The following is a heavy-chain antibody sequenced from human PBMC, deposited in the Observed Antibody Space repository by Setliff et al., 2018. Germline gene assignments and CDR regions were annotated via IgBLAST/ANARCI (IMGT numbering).Heavy chain of an antibody. Sequence: ASVKVSCKASGYMFTTYAMSWIRQVPGQGFECMGWINTNTGNPIYVQVFTGRFVFSLDTSVSTAYLHISGLKAEDTAVYYCARASRFGTVVYKGDYYMDVWGKGTTVTVSS. CDR1: GYMFTTYA. D-gene: IGHD3-10*01. CDR3: ARASRFGTVVYKGDYYMDV. J-gene: IGHJ6*03. V-gene: IGHV7-4-1*02. CDR2: INTNTGNP.